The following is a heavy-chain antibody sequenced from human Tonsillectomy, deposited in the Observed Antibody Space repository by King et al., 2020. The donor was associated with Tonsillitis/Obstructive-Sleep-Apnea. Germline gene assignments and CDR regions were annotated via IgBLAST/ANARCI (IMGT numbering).Heavy chain of an antibody. Sequence: LQLQESGPGLVKPSETLSLTCTVSGGSISSSSYYWDWIRQPPGKGLEWIGNIYYSGSTYYNPSLKSRVTISVDTSKNQFSLKLRFVTAADTAVYYCARHTLEKTYYYGSGTSPKPFDPWGQGTLVTVSS. CDR3: ARHTLEKTYYYGSGTSPKPFDP. J-gene: IGHJ5*02. V-gene: IGHV4-39*01. CDR1: GGSISSSSYY. CDR2: IYYSGST. D-gene: IGHD3-10*01.